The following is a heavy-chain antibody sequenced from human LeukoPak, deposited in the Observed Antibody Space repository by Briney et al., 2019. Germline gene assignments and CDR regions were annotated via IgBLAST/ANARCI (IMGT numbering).Heavy chain of an antibody. D-gene: IGHD6-13*01. CDR1: GFTFSSYS. J-gene: IGHJ4*02. CDR2: ISSSSSTI. CDR3: ARETRDSSWSRFFDY. Sequence: PGGSLRLSCAASGFTFSSYSMNWVRQAPGKGLEWVSYISSSSSTIYYADSVKGRFTISRDNAKNSLYLQMNSLRDEDTAVYYCARETRDSSWSRFFDYWGQGTLVTVSS. V-gene: IGHV3-48*02.